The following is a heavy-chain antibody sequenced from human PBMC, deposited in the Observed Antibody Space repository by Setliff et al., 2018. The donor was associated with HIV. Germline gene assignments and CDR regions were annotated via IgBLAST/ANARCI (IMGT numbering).Heavy chain of an antibody. V-gene: IGHV1-3*01. CDR1: GYAFNNYG. J-gene: IGHJ4*02. CDR3: ASPTAIPH. Sequence: ASVKVSCKTSGYAFNNYGINWVRQAPGQRLEWMGWINAGNGNTKYSQKFQGRVTITRDTSASTAYMELSSLRPEDTAVYYCASPTAIPHWGQGTLVTVSS. CDR2: INAGNGNT. D-gene: IGHD2-21*02.